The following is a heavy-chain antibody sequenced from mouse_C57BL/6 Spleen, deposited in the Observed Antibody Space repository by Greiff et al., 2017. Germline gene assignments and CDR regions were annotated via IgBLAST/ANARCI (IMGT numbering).Heavy chain of an antibody. Sequence: EVQLVESGAGLVKPGGSLKLSCAASGFTFSSYAMSWVRQTPEKRLEWVAYISSGGDYNYYADTVKGRFTIARDNARNPLYLQRISLKSEDTAMYYSTRDRENLSFDYWGQGTTLTVSS. J-gene: IGHJ2*01. CDR3: TRDRENLSFDY. CDR1: GFTFSSYA. CDR2: ISSGGDYN. V-gene: IGHV5-9-1*02.